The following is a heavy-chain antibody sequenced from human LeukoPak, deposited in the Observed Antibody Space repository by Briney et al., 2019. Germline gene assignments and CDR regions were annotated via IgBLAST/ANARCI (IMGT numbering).Heavy chain of an antibody. CDR3: ARGGGCSSTSCYRDPYFDY. CDR1: GFTFSSYA. Sequence: GGSLRLSCAASGFTFSSYAMSWVRQAPGKGLEWVANIKQDGSEKYYVDSVKGRFTISRGNAKNSLYLQMNSLRAEDTAVYYCARGGGCSSTSCYRDPYFDYWGQGTLVTVSS. CDR2: IKQDGSEK. V-gene: IGHV3-7*01. J-gene: IGHJ4*02. D-gene: IGHD2-2*01.